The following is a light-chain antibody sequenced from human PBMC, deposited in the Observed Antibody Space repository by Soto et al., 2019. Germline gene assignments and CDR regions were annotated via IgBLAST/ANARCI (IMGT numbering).Light chain of an antibody. CDR1: SLPNHF. V-gene: IGLV3-25*02. Sequence: SYELTHPPSVSVSPGQTSRITGSGGSLPNHFAYWYQQRPGQAPILLIYKDTERPSVIPERFSGSSSGTTATLTISGVQAEDEADYYGQSADNSAIYRFFGGGTQRTVL. CDR2: KDT. J-gene: IGLJ2*01. CDR3: QSADNSAIYRF.